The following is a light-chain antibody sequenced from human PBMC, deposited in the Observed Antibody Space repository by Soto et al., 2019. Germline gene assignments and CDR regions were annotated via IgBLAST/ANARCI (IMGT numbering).Light chain of an antibody. CDR1: QTISSS. J-gene: IGKJ1*01. CDR2: AAS. CDR3: HQNYSMPRT. Sequence: DIQMTQSPSSLSASVGDRVTITCRASQTISSSLNWYQQRPGRAPKVLIYAASRLQSGVPSRFSRSGSATDLTLTISSLPPEGFATYYFHQNYSMPRTFGQGTKVDIK. V-gene: IGKV1-39*01.